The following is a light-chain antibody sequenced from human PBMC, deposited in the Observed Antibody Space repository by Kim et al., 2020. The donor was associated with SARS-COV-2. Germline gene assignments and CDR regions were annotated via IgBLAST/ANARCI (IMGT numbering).Light chain of an antibody. J-gene: IGLJ3*02. CDR3: SAWDSSLNAWV. CDR1: KNNVGNQG. V-gene: IGLV10-54*04. Sequence: RQTATLTCTGNKNNVGNQGAAWLQQHQGHPPKLLSDRNNKRPSGISERFSASRSGDTASLTITGLQPEDETDYYCSAWDSSLNAWVFGGGTQLTVL. CDR2: RNN.